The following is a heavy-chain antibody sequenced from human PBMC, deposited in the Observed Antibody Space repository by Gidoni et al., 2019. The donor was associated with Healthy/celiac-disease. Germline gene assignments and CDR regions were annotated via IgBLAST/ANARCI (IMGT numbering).Heavy chain of an antibody. CDR1: GFTFRSYA. D-gene: IGHD4-4*01. CDR3: AKSWRGRDYSNYGGWFDP. Sequence: EVQLLESGGGLVQPGGSLRLSCAASGFTFRSYAMREVRQAPGKGLEWFSAISGSGGSTYYADSVKGRFTISRDNSKNTLYLQMNSLRAEDTAVYYCAKSWRGRDYSNYGGWFDPWGQGTLVTVSS. CDR2: ISGSGGST. J-gene: IGHJ5*02. V-gene: IGHV3-23*01.